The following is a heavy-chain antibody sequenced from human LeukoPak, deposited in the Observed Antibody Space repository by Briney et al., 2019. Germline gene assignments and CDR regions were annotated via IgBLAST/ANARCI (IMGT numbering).Heavy chain of an antibody. Sequence: SETLSLTCTVSGGSISSGSYYWSWIRQPAGKGLEWIGRIYTSGSTIYNPSLKSRVTISVDTSKNQFSLKLSSVTAADTAVYYCARGYCSSTSCYWDNWFDPWGQGTLVTVSS. J-gene: IGHJ5*02. D-gene: IGHD2-2*01. CDR1: GGSISSGSYY. V-gene: IGHV4-61*02. CDR3: ARGYCSSTSCYWDNWFDP. CDR2: IYTSGST.